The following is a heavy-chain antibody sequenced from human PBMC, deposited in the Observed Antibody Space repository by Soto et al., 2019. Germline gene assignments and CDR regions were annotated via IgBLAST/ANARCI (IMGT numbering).Heavy chain of an antibody. CDR3: ARRNYDILTGYGPFWFDP. D-gene: IGHD3-9*01. CDR2: IYYSGST. Sequence: PSETLSLTCTVSGGSVSSSSYYWGWVRQPPGKGLEWIGSIYYSGSTYYNPSLKSRVTISVDTSKNQFSLKLSSVTAADTAVYYCARRNYDILTGYGPFWFDPWGQGTLVTVSS. V-gene: IGHV4-39*01. J-gene: IGHJ5*02. CDR1: GGSVSSSSYY.